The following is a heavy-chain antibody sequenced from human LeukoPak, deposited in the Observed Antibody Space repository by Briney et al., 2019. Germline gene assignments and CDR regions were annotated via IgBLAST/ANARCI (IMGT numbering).Heavy chain of an antibody. D-gene: IGHD2-2*01. CDR1: GYTFTGYY. CDR2: INPNSGGT. J-gene: IGHJ4*02. Sequence: ASVKVSCKASGYTFTGYYMHWVRQAPGQGLEWMGWINPNSGGTNYAQKVRGRVTMTRDMSISTAYMELSRLRSDDTAVYYCARDVEGYCSSTSCYWDYFDYWGQGTLVTVSS. CDR3: ARDVEGYCSSTSCYWDYFDY. V-gene: IGHV1-2*02.